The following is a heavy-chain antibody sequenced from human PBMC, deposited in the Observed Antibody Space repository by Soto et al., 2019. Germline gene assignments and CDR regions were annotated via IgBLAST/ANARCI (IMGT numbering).Heavy chain of an antibody. J-gene: IGHJ6*03. CDR3: ATRSYFYYYMDV. Sequence: QLQLQESGPGLVKPSETLSLTCTVSGGSISSSSYYWGWIRQPPGKGLEWIGSIYYTGSTYYNPSLKSRVTISVDTSKNQFSLKLSSVTAADTAVYYCATRSYFYYYMDVWGKGTTVTVSS. V-gene: IGHV4-39*01. D-gene: IGHD6-19*01. CDR2: IYYTGST. CDR1: GGSISSSSYY.